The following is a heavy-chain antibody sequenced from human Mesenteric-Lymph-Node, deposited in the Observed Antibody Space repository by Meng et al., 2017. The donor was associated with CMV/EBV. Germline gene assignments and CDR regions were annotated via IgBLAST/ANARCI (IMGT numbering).Heavy chain of an antibody. D-gene: IGHD3-10*01. J-gene: IGHJ4*02. CDR3: AKDLYGSGTYREDY. V-gene: IGHV3-23*01. CDR2: ISASGGST. CDR1: GFTFSSYA. Sequence: GGSLRLSCATSGFTFSSYAMSWVRQAPGKGLEWVSSISASGGSTYYADSVKGRFTISRDNSKNTLHLQMNTLRAEDTALYYCAKDLYGSGTYREDYWGQGTLVTVSS.